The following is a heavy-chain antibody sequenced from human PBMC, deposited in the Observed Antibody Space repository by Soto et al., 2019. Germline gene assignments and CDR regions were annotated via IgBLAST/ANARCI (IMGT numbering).Heavy chain of an antibody. J-gene: IGHJ6*02. V-gene: IGHV3-9*01. Sequence: EVQLVESGGGLVQPGRSLRLSCAASGFTFDDYAMHWVRQAPGKGLEWVSGISWNSGSIGYADSVKGRFTISRDNAKNSLYLDMYSLRAEDTALYYCAKDRTPQPWLYGMDGWGQGTTVNVSS. CDR1: GFTFDDYA. D-gene: IGHD2-2*01. CDR2: ISWNSGSI. CDR3: AKDRTPQPWLYGMDG.